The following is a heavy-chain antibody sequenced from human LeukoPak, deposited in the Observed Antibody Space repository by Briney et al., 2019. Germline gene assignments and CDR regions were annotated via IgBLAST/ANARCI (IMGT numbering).Heavy chain of an antibody. CDR1: GFTFSSYA. Sequence: GGSLRLSCAASGFTFSSYAMSWVRQAPGKGLEWVAFIRYDGSNKYYADSVKGRFTISRDNSKNTLYLQMNSLRAEDTAVYYCAKRGLSPRLFLDVWGKGTTVTVSS. J-gene: IGHJ6*04. CDR3: AKRGLSPRLFLDV. CDR2: IRYDGSNK. V-gene: IGHV3-30*02.